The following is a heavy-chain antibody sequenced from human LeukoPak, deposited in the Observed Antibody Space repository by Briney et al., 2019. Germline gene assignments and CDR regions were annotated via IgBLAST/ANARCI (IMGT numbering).Heavy chain of an antibody. Sequence: GGSLRLSCAASGFTFSSYAMSWVRQAPGKGLEWVSAISGSGGSTYYADSVKGRFTVSRDNSKNTLYLQMNSLRAEDTAVYYCAKASKYQLLYGLDPWGQGTLVTVSS. CDR1: GFTFSSYA. D-gene: IGHD2-2*02. CDR2: ISGSGGST. CDR3: AKASKYQLLYGLDP. J-gene: IGHJ5*02. V-gene: IGHV3-23*01.